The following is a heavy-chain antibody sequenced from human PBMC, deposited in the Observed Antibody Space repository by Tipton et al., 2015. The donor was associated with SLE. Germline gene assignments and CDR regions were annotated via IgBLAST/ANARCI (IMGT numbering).Heavy chain of an antibody. Sequence: TLSLTCTVSGGSIISGDYYWSWIRQLPGKGLEWIGYIYYSGSTYYNPSLESRLTISVDTSKNQFSLKVTSVTAADTGTYYCARGHLWQDYYSGMDVWGQGTTVTVSS. V-gene: IGHV4-30-4*08. CDR2: IYYSGST. CDR3: ARGHLWQDYYSGMDV. CDR1: GGSIISGDYY. D-gene: IGHD3-16*01. J-gene: IGHJ6*02.